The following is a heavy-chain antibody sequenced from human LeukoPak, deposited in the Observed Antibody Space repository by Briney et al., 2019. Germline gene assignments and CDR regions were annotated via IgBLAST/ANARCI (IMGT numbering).Heavy chain of an antibody. Sequence: GGSLRLSCAATGFTVSSNYMSWVRQAPGKGLEWVSVIYSGGSTYYADSVKGRFTISRDNAKNSLYLQMNSLRAEDTALYYCAKGYYYGSGSYPTHWGQGTLVTVSS. V-gene: IGHV3-53*05. CDR3: AKGYYYGSGSYPTH. D-gene: IGHD3-10*01. CDR2: IYSGGST. CDR1: GFTVSSNY. J-gene: IGHJ4*02.